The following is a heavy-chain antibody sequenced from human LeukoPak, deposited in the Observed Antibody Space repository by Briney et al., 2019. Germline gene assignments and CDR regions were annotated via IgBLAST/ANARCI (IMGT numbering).Heavy chain of an antibody. CDR2: ISSNGATT. D-gene: IGHD2-2*01. V-gene: IGHV3-64*04. Sequence: GGSLRLSCSASGFTFNRFYLHWVRQAPGKGLEFVSHISSNGATTYYADSVKGRFTISRDNSKNTLYLQMNSLRAEDTAVYYCARRLTQYDCFDPWGQGILVTVSS. CDR3: ARRLTQYDCFDP. CDR1: GFTFNRFY. J-gene: IGHJ5*02.